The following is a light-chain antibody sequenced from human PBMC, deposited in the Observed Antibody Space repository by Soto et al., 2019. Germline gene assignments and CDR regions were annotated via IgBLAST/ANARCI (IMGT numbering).Light chain of an antibody. CDR3: QQYNDWPPIT. V-gene: IGKV3-15*01. CDR2: DAS. CDR1: QSVSSN. Sequence: EIVMTQSPATLSVSPGERFSLSCRSSQSVSSNLAWYQQKPGQAPRLLIYDASTRATVIPARFSGSGSGTEFTLTISSLQSEDFAVYYCQQYNDWPPITFGQGTRLEIK. J-gene: IGKJ5*01.